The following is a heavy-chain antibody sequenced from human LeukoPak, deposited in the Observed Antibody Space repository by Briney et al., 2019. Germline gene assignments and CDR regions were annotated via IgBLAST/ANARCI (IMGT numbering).Heavy chain of an antibody. J-gene: IGHJ6*02. V-gene: IGHV3-30*03. CDR3: ARGGSMYYYYGMDV. CDR1: GFTFSSYG. Sequence: GGSLRLSCAASGFTFSSYGMHWVRQAPGKGPEWVAVISYDGSNKYYADSVKGRFTISRDNSKNTLYLQMNSLRAEDTAVYYCARGGSMYYYYGMDVWGQGTTVTVSS. CDR2: ISYDGSNK. D-gene: IGHD3-10*01.